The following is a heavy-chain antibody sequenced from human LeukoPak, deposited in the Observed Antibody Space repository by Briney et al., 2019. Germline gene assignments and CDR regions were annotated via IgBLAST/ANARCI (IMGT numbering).Heavy chain of an antibody. CDR2: IKGDGSVT. CDR1: GFTFSTYW. V-gene: IGHV3-74*01. CDR3: TRGCSSTKCPADY. Sequence: GGPLRLSCAASGFTFSTYWMHWVRQDPEKGLMSVSHIKGDGSVTAYADSVKGRFTISRDNAKNMLYLQMYSLRVEDTAVYYCTRGCSSTKCPADYWGQGTLVTVSA. J-gene: IGHJ4*02. D-gene: IGHD2-2*01.